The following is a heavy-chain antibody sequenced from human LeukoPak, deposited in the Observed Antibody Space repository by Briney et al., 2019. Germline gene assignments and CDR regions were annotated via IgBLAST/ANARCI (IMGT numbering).Heavy chain of an antibody. CDR1: GFTFSNYG. D-gene: IGHD2-15*01. CDR3: AGGLLGCGGSSCYPTDY. CDR2: ISDDGRNE. V-gene: IGHV3-30*03. Sequence: GGSLRLSCAASGFTFSNYGMHWVRQAPGKGLEWVVVISDDGRNEYYVDSVKGRFTISRDNSNNMLYLEMISLRAEDTAVYYCAGGLLGCGGSSCYPTDYWGQGILVTVSS. J-gene: IGHJ4*02.